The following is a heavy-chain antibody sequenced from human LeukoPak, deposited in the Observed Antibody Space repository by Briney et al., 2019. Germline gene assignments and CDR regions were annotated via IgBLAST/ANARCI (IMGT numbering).Heavy chain of an antibody. CDR2: IYSGGST. Sequence: PGGSLRLSCAAYAFTVSSNYMSWVRQAPGKGLEWGSVIYSGGSTYYAGSVKGRFTISRDNSKNTLYLQMNSLRAEDTAVYYCARDVPKVVVAATRPYWGQGTLVTVSS. CDR3: ARDVPKVVVAATRPY. CDR1: AFTVSSNY. V-gene: IGHV3-53*01. J-gene: IGHJ4*02. D-gene: IGHD2-15*01.